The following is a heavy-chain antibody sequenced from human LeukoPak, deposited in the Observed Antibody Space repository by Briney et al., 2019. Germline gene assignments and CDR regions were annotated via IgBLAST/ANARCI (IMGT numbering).Heavy chain of an antibody. CDR2: ISGSSGST. CDR1: GFTFNTYA. CDR3: AKALLSDPRTLDYFDY. Sequence: PGGSLRLSCAASGFTFNTYAMSWVRQAPGKGLEWVSVISGSSGSTYYADSVKGRFTMSRDNSKNTLFLQMNSLRAEDTAVNYCAKALLSDPRTLDYFDYWGQGTLVTVSS. J-gene: IGHJ4*02. V-gene: IGHV3-23*01. D-gene: IGHD1-1*01.